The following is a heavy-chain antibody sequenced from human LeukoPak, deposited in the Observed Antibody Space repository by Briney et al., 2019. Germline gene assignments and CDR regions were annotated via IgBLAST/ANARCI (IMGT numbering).Heavy chain of an antibody. J-gene: IGHJ6*03. Sequence: ASVKVSCKASGYTFTSYGISWVRQAPGQGLEWMGWISAYNGNTNYAQKLQGRVTMTTDTSTSTAYMELRSLRSDDTAVYYCARDPGGRQWLVPDDYYYMDVWGKGTTVTVSS. CDR3: ARDPGGRQWLVPDDYYYMDV. D-gene: IGHD6-19*01. CDR2: ISAYNGNT. CDR1: GYTFTSYG. V-gene: IGHV1-18*01.